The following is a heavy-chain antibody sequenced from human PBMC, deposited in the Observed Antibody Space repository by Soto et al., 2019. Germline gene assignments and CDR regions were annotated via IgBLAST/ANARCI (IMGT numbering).Heavy chain of an antibody. D-gene: IGHD3-16*02. Sequence: QVQLVESGGGLVKTGGSLRLSCAASGFTFSDYYMSWIRQAPGKGLEWVSYISSSGSTIYYADSVKGRFTISRDNAKNSLYLQMNGLRAEDTAVYYCARGPYDYVWGSDPPHFDYWGQGTLVTVSS. CDR3: ARGPYDYVWGSDPPHFDY. CDR2: ISSSGSTI. V-gene: IGHV3-11*01. CDR1: GFTFSDYY. J-gene: IGHJ4*02.